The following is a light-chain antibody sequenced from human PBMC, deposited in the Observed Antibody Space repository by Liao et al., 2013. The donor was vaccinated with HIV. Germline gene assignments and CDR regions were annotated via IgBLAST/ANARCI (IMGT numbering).Light chain of an antibody. CDR2: QDT. J-gene: IGLJ2*01. CDR3: QAWDISTHVV. Sequence: SYELTQPPSVSVSPGQTASITCSGDKLGDKYVSWYQQKSGQSPVLVIYQDTKRPSGIPERFSGSNSGNTATLTISGTQAMDEADYYCQAWDISTHVVFGGGTKLTVL. CDR1: KLGDKY. V-gene: IGLV3-1*01.